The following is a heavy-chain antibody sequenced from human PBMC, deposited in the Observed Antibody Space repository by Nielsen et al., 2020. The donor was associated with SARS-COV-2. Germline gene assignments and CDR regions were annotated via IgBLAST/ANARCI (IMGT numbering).Heavy chain of an antibody. D-gene: IGHD5-18*01. CDR2: ISGDSSNI. CDR1: GFTFSDFY. V-gene: IGHV3-11*05. Sequence: LSLTCAASGFTFSDFYMSWPRQAPGKGLEWVSYISGDSSNILYADSVKGRFTISRDNARNSLYLQMNSLRADDAGVYYCARDGYSYGSDWGQGTLVTVSS. J-gene: IGHJ4*02. CDR3: ARDGYSYGSD.